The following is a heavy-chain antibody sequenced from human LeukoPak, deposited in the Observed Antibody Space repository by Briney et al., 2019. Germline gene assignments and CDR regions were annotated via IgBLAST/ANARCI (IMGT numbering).Heavy chain of an antibody. V-gene: IGHV3-53*01. Sequence: PGGSLRLSCAASGVIVSTNYMSWVRQAPGKGLEWVSVIYTGGTTYYADSVKGRFTISRDTSKNMLYLQMNSLRAEDTAVYYCAREAHDTFDIWGQGTVVTVSS. CDR1: GVIVSTNY. CDR2: IYTGGTT. J-gene: IGHJ3*02. CDR3: AREAHDTFDI.